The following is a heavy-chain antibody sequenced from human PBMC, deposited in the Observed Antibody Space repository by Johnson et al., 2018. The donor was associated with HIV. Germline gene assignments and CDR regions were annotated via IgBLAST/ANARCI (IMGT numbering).Heavy chain of an antibody. CDR2: ISYDGNNK. D-gene: IGHD4-11*01. Sequence: QMLLVESGGGVVQPGRSLRLSCAASGFTFRSHAMHWVRQAPGKGLEWVAVISYDGNNKFQADSVKGRFTISRDNSKNTLYQQMNSLRAEDTAVYYCARSYSTSWNASDIWGQGTMVTVSS. CDR3: ARSYSTSWNASDI. J-gene: IGHJ3*02. CDR1: GFTFRSHA. V-gene: IGHV3-30-3*01.